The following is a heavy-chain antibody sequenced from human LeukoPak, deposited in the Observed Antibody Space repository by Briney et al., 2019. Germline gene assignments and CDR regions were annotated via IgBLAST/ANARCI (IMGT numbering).Heavy chain of an antibody. CDR3: AKDWDYYDSSGRWGAFDI. CDR2: ISWNSGSI. CDR1: GFVFDDYA. J-gene: IGHJ3*02. Sequence: GRSLRLSCAASGFVFDDYAMHWVRQAPGKGLEWVSGISWNSGSIEYADSVKGRFTISRDNAKKSLFLQMNSLRAEDTALYYCAKDWDYYDSSGRWGAFDIWGQGTMVTVSS. D-gene: IGHD3-22*01. V-gene: IGHV3-9*01.